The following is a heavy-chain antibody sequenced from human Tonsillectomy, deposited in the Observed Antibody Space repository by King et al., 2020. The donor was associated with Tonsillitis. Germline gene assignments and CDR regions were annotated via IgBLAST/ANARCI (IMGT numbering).Heavy chain of an antibody. CDR1: GYTFINYG. CDR2: ISAYNGDT. V-gene: IGHV1-18*01. J-gene: IGHJ6*03. D-gene: IGHD1-26*01. Sequence: QLVQSGAEVKKPGASVKVSCKASGYTFINYGISWVRQAPGQGLEWMGWISAYNGDTNYAQKLQGRVTMTTDSSTTTAYMELRGLRSDDTAVYYCARDMWELRMAVWGKGTTVTVSS. CDR3: ARDMWELRMAV.